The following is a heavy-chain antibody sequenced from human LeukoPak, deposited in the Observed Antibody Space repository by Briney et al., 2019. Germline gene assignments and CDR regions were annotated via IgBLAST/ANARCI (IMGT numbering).Heavy chain of an antibody. V-gene: IGHV4-59*01. Sequence: PSETLSLTCTVSGGSISSYYWSWIRQPPGKGLEWIGYIYYSGSTNYNPSLKSRVTISVDTSKNQFSLKLSSVTAADTAVYYCARDQLSFGLDLWGRGTLVTVSS. CDR2: IYYSGST. CDR3: ARDQLSFGLDL. D-gene: IGHD3-16*02. J-gene: IGHJ2*01. CDR1: GGSISSYY.